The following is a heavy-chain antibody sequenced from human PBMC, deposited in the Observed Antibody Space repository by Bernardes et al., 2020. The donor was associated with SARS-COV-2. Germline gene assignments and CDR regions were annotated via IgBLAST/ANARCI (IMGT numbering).Heavy chain of an antibody. Sequence: GGSLRLSCAASGFTFSSYSMNWVRQAPGKGLEWVSSISSSSSYIYYADSVKGRFTISRDNAKNSLYLQMNSLRAEDTAVYYCARVDIVVVPAAIGGWNYYYGMDVWGQGTTVTVSS. CDR3: ARVDIVVVPAAIGGWNYYYGMDV. V-gene: IGHV3-21*01. CDR2: ISSSSSYI. CDR1: GFTFSSYS. J-gene: IGHJ6*02. D-gene: IGHD2-2*03.